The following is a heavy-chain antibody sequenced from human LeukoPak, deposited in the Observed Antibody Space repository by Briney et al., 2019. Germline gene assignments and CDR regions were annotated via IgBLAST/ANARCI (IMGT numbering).Heavy chain of an antibody. CDR1: GFTFSSFE. CDR2: ISGSGTTI. V-gene: IGHV3-48*03. D-gene: IGHD1-26*01. CDR3: AGGYGRYSPDY. J-gene: IGHJ4*02. Sequence: HTGGSLRLSCAASGFTFSSFEMNWVRQAPGKGLEWVSFISGSGTTIYYADSVKGRFTISRDNAKNSLVLQMNSLRAEDTAVYYCAGGYGRYSPDYWGQGTLVTVSS.